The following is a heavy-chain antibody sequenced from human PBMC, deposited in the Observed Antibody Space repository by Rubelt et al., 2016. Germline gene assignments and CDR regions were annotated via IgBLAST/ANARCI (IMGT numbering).Heavy chain of an antibody. CDR3: ARTSSGWYGHFVY. J-gene: IGHJ4*02. D-gene: IGHD6-19*01. V-gene: IGHV4-39*07. Sequence: QLQLQESGPGLVKPSETLSLPCTVSGGSISSSSYYWGWIRQPPGKGLEWIGRIYTSGSTNYNPYIKSRVTMSVDTAKNKLSLKLSSVTAADTAVYYCARTSSGWYGHFVYWGQGTLVTVSS. CDR2: IYTSGST. CDR1: GGSISSSSYY.